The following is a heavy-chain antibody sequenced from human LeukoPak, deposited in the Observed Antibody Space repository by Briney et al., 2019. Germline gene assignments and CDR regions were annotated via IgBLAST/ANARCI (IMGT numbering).Heavy chain of an antibody. D-gene: IGHD5-24*01. Sequence: PGGSLTLSCAASGFTFSSYAMSWVRQAPGKGLEWVSAISGSGGSTYYADSVKGRFNISRDNSKNTLYLQMNSLRAEDTAVYYCAKEGAEYLRDGYNDYWGRGTLDPVSS. CDR2: ISGSGGST. J-gene: IGHJ4*02. CDR1: GFTFSSYA. V-gene: IGHV3-23*01. CDR3: AKEGAEYLRDGYNDY.